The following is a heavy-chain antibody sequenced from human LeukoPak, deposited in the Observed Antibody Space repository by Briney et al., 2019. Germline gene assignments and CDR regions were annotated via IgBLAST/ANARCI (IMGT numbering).Heavy chain of an antibody. CDR3: ARGRGSSWYYYYYYYMDV. J-gene: IGHJ6*03. V-gene: IGHV4-34*01. CDR2: INHSGST. D-gene: IGHD6-13*01. CDR1: GGSFSGYY. Sequence: SETLSLTCAVYGGSFSGYYWSWIRQPPGKGLEWIGEINHSGSTNYNPSLKSRVTISVDTSKNQFSLKLSSVTAADTAVYYCARGRGSSWYYYYYYYMDVWGKGTTVTVSS.